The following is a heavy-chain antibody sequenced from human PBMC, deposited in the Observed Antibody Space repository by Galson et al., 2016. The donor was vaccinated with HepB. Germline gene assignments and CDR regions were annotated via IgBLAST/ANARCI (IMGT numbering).Heavy chain of an antibody. Sequence: SVKVSCKASGYTFNSRDINWVRQAAGQGLEWMGWMNAKSSNTGSAQKFQGRLSLTWNTSTRTAFMELRSLTSEDTAVYYCARALRRDTAMTPLDYWGQGTLVTVSS. CDR3: ARALRRDTAMTPLDY. CDR2: MNAKSSNT. V-gene: IGHV1-8*01. D-gene: IGHD5-18*01. CDR1: GYTFNSRD. J-gene: IGHJ4*02.